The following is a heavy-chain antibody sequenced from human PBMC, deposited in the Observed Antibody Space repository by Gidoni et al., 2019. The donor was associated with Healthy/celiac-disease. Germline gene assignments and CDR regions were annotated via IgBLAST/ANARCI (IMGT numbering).Heavy chain of an antibody. CDR1: GYSFTSYW. CDR3: ATSETWGLQSRSFGMDV. D-gene: IGHD1-26*01. Sequence: EVQPVQSGAEVKKPGESLKISCKGPGYSFTSYWIGWVRQMHGKGLEWMGIIYPGDSNTRYSPSFQGQVTISADKSISTAYLQWSSLRASDTAMYYCATSETWGLQSRSFGMDVWGQGTTVTVSS. CDR2: IYPGDSNT. V-gene: IGHV5-51*01. J-gene: IGHJ6*02.